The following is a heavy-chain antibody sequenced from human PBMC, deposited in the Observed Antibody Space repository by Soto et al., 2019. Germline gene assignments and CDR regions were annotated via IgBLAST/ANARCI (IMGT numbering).Heavy chain of an antibody. CDR3: TGCGIRYHSIGYYLGIDGMDV. Sequence: QVQLVQSGAEVKKPESSVRVSCKASGGTFNSYAITWVRQAPGQGLEWMGGTIPMFGTTNYAEKFQGRVTISADESTNTAHMELSSLRSEDTAVYYCTGCGIRYHSIGYYLGIDGMDVWGQGTTVIVSS. V-gene: IGHV1-69*12. CDR1: GGTFNSYA. J-gene: IGHJ6*02. CDR2: TIPMFGTT. D-gene: IGHD3-22*01.